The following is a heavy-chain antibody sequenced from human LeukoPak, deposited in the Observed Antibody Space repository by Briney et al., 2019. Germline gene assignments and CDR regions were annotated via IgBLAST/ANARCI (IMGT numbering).Heavy chain of an antibody. Sequence: ASVKVSCKASGYIFTNYGINWVRQAPGQGLEWMGWISVYKSDTNYAQKFQGRVSMTTDRSTDTAYMELRSLRSDDTAVYYRARGPGDIVATMFIYYYYMDVWGKGTTVTVFS. D-gene: IGHD5-12*01. CDR3: ARGPGDIVATMFIYYYYMDV. CDR1: GYIFTNYG. J-gene: IGHJ6*03. CDR2: ISVYKSDT. V-gene: IGHV1-18*01.